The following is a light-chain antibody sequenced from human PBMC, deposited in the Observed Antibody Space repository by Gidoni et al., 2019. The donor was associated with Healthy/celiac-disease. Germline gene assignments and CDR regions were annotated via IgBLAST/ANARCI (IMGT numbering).Light chain of an antibody. CDR2: AAS. V-gene: IGKV1-39*01. J-gene: IGKJ1*01. Sequence: DIQMTESPSSLSASVGDRVTITFRASQSISSYLNWYQQKPGKAPKLLIYAASSLQSGVPSMFSGSGSGTDFTLTISSLPPEDFATYYCQQSYSTLWTFGQGTKVEIK. CDR1: QSISSY. CDR3: QQSYSTLWT.